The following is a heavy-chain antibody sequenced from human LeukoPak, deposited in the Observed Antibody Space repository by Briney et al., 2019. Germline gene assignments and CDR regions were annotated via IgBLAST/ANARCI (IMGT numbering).Heavy chain of an antibody. J-gene: IGHJ4*02. CDR1: GVSISNYY. Sequence: SETLSLTCTVSGVSISNYYWAWIRQPPGRGLEWIAHIYYSGTTNYNPSLKSRVTISVDTSKNQFSLKLSSVTAADTAVYYCARGSWIQSSPAIYYFDYWGQGTLVTVSS. D-gene: IGHD5-18*01. V-gene: IGHV4-59*01. CDR2: IYYSGTT. CDR3: ARGSWIQSSPAIYYFDY.